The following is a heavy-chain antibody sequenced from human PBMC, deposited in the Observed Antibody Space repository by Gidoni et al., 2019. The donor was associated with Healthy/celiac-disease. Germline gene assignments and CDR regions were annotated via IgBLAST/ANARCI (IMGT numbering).Heavy chain of an antibody. CDR3: AKGFETYYYDSALDY. CDR1: GFTFSSYA. Sequence: EVQLLESGGDLVQPGGSLRLSCAASGFTFSSYAMCWVRQGPGKGLEWVSAISGSGGSTYYADSVKGRFTISRDNSKNTLYLQMNSLRAEDTAVYYCAKGFETYYYDSALDYWGQGTLVTVSS. CDR2: ISGSGGST. V-gene: IGHV3-23*01. J-gene: IGHJ4*02. D-gene: IGHD3-22*01.